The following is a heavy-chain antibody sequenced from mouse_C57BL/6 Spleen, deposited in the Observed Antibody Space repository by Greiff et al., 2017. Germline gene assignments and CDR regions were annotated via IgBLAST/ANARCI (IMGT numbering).Heavy chain of an antibody. J-gene: IGHJ4*01. CDR3: ASWDVAMGY. CDR2: IDPSDSYT. CDR1: GYTFTSYW. D-gene: IGHD4-1*01. Sequence: QVQLQQPGAELVMPGASVKLSCKASGYTFTSYWMHWVKQRPGQGLEWIGEIDPSDSYTNYNQKFKGKSTLTVDKSSSTAYMQLSSLTSEDSAVYYCASWDVAMGYWGQGTSVTVAS. V-gene: IGHV1-69*01.